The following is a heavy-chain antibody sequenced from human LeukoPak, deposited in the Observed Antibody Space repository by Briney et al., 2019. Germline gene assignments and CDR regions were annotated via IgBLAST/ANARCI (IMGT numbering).Heavy chain of an antibody. CDR1: GFTFSSYW. D-gene: IGHD1-26*01. J-gene: IGHJ4*02. Sequence: GGSLRLSCAASGFTFSSYWMGWVRQAPGKRLEWVANMNIDGSEKYYADSAKGRFTISRDNARNSVYLQMNSLRVEDTAVYYCARDPVEWELLLDYWGQGTLVTVSS. CDR2: MNIDGSEK. CDR3: ARDPVEWELLLDY. V-gene: IGHV3-7*01.